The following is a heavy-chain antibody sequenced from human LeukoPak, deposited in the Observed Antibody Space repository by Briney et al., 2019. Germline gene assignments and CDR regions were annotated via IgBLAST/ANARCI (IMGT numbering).Heavy chain of an antibody. CDR2: MNPNSGNT. J-gene: IGHJ4*02. CDR3: ARGGVCNYGHLDY. D-gene: IGHD3-10*01. V-gene: IGHV1-8*01. CDR1: GYTFTSYN. Sequence: ASVRVSCKASGYTFTSYNINWVRQATGQGLEWMGWMNPNSGNTGYAQKFQGRVTMTRNTSISTAYMELSSLRSEDTAVYYCARGGVCNYGHLDYWGQGTLVTVSS.